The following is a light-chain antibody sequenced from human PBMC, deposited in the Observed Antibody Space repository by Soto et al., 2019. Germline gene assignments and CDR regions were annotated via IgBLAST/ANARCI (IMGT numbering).Light chain of an antibody. V-gene: IGLV2-14*01. CDR1: SSDVGGYNY. CDR2: EVS. Sequence: QSALTQPASVSGSPGQSITISCTGTSSDVGGYNYVSWYQQHPAKAPKLMIYEVSNRPSGVSHRFSGSKSGNTASLTISGLKAEDEAYYYCFSYTTSSTLVFGGGTKLTVL. CDR3: FSYTTSSTLV. J-gene: IGLJ3*02.